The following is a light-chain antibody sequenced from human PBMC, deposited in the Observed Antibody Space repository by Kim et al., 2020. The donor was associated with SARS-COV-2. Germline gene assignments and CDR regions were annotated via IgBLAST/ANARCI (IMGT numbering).Light chain of an antibody. CDR3: SSRDSSGDHWV. Sequence: AVGQTVRITCQGASLRIYSASWYQQKPGQAPVLVIYGENSRPSGIADRFSGSNSGHAVSLTITGAQAEDEADYYCSSRDSSGDHWVFGGGTQLTVL. V-gene: IGLV3-19*01. J-gene: IGLJ3*02. CDR2: GEN. CDR1: SLRIYS.